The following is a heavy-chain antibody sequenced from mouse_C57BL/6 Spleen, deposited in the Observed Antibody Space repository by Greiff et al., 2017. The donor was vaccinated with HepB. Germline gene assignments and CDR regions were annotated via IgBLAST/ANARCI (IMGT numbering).Heavy chain of an antibody. CDR2: INYDGSST. Sequence: EVQWVESEGGLVQPGSSMKLSCTASGFTFSDYYMAWVRQVPEKGLEWVANINYDGSSTYYLDSLKSRFIISRDNAKNILYLQMSSLQSEDTATYYCARGKNWDYWYFDVWGTGTTVTVSS. V-gene: IGHV5-16*01. J-gene: IGHJ1*03. CDR3: ARGKNWDYWYFDV. D-gene: IGHD4-1*01. CDR1: GFTFSDYY.